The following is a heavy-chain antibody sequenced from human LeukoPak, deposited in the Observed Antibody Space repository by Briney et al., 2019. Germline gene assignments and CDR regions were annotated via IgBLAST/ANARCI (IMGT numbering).Heavy chain of an antibody. CDR1: GFTFSSYA. V-gene: IGHV3-23*01. CDR3: AKVHGRFLDFYYGMDV. CDR2: ISGSGGST. Sequence: GGSLRLSCAASGFTFSSYAMSWVRQAPGKGLEWVSVISGSGGSTYYADSVKGRFTISRDNSKNTLYLQMDSLRAEDTAVYYCAKVHGRFLDFYYGMDVWGHGTTVTVSS. D-gene: IGHD3-3*01. J-gene: IGHJ6*02.